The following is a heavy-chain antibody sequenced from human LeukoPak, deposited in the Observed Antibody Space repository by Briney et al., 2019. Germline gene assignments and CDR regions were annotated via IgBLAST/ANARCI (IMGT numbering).Heavy chain of an antibody. CDR3: GSLTVVAKDH. Sequence: PGGSLRLSCAASGFTFSTYWMHWVRQAPGKGLVGVAQINSDGSSTSYADSVEGRFTISRDNAKNTLYLQMINQRAEDTAVYYCGSLTVVAKDHWGQGTLVTVSS. D-gene: IGHD3-22*01. CDR2: INSDGSST. CDR1: GFTFSTYW. V-gene: IGHV3-74*01. J-gene: IGHJ4*02.